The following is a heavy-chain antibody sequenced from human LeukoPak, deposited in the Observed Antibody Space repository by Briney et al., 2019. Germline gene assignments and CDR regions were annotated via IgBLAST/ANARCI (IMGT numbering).Heavy chain of an antibody. Sequence: PGGSLRPSCTDSGFTFSRCAMTWVRQAPGKGLEWVSGISGSGGSTYYADSVKGRFTISRDNSKNTLYLQMNSLRAEDTAVYYCAKDGTNLEWLLKGDYWGQGTLVTVSS. D-gene: IGHD3-3*01. CDR1: GFTFSRCA. J-gene: IGHJ4*02. V-gene: IGHV3-23*01. CDR3: AKDGTNLEWLLKGDY. CDR2: ISGSGGST.